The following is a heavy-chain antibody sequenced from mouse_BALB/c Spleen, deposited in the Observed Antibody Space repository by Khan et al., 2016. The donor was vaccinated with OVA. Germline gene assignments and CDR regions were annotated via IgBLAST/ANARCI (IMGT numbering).Heavy chain of an antibody. Sequence: EVQLQESGGGLVQPGGSLKLSCAASGFAFSRYWMSWVRQAPGKGLEWMGEINPDSSTINYTPSLKDKFIISRDTANNTLYLQMNNVRSEDTAHYYCARAYRYDGRDWFAYWGQGTLVTVSA. CDR2: INPDSSTI. V-gene: IGHV4-1*02. CDR1: GFAFSRYW. J-gene: IGHJ3*01. CDR3: ARAYRYDGRDWFAY. D-gene: IGHD2-14*01.